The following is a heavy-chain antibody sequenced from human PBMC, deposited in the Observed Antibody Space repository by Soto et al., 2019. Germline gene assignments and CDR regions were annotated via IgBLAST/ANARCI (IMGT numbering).Heavy chain of an antibody. J-gene: IGHJ6*04. CDR1: GYTFTGYY. V-gene: IGHV1-2*02. Sequence: ASVKVSCKASGYTFTGYYIHWVREAPGQGLEWMGWINPQTGGTSYAQKFQGRVTLSRDTSINTAYLELSRLTFDDAAVYFCARGRYQGISDGMDVWGKGTTVTVAS. CDR2: INPQTGGT. CDR3: ARGRYQGISDGMDV. D-gene: IGHD2-2*01.